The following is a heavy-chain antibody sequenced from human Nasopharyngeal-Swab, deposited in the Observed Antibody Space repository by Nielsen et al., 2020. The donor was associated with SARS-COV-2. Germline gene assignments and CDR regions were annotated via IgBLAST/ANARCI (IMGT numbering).Heavy chain of an antibody. V-gene: IGHV3-30*18. D-gene: IGHD2-21*01. CDR2: IPYDGSNK. CDR3: AKDQSINWFDP. Sequence: VRKAPGKGLEWVAVIPYDGSNKYYADSVKGRFTISRDNSKNTLYLQMNSLRAEDTAVYYCAKDQSINWFDPWGQGTLVTVSS. J-gene: IGHJ5*02.